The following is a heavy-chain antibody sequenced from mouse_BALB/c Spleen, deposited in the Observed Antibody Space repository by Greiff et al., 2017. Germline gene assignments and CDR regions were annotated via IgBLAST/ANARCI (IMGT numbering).Heavy chain of an antibody. J-gene: IGHJ4*01. CDR2: ISSGGSYT. CDR1: GFTFSSYG. V-gene: IGHV5-6*02. D-gene: IGHD1-1*01. CDR3: ARRGTTVVALYYYAMDY. Sequence: EVNVVESGGDLVKPGGSLKLSCAASGFTFSSYGMSWVRQTPDKRLEWVATISSGGSYTYYPDSVKGRFTISRDNAKNTLYLQMSSLKSEDTAMYYCARRGTTVVALYYYAMDYWGQGTSVTVSS.